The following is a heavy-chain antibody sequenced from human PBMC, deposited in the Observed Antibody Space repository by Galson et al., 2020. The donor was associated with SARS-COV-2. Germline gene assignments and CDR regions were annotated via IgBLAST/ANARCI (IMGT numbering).Heavy chain of an antibody. J-gene: IGHJ5*02. D-gene: IGHD3-3*01. V-gene: IGHV4-31*03. CDR1: GGSISSGGYY. CDR2: IYYSGST. Sequence: ETSETLSLTCTVSGGSISSGGYYWSWIRQHPGKGLEWIGYIYYSGSTYYNPSLKSRVTISVDTSKNQFSLKLSSVTAADTAVYDCARASGFRFLEWLLFPPAVGWFDPWGQGTLVTVSS. CDR3: ARASGFRFLEWLLFPPAVGWFDP.